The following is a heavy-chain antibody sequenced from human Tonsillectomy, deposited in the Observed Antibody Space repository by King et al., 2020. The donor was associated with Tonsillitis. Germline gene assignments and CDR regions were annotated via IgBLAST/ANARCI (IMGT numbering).Heavy chain of an antibody. CDR3: ARVHQLLRGNDF. CDR1: GYTFTTYD. Sequence: VQLVESGAEVKKPGASVNVSWKAAGYTFTTYDIDGVRQATGQGLEWVGWMKPYSGYTAYAQKFQGRVTMTGDTSISTSYMELNSLGSGDTAIYFCARVHQLLRGNDFWGQGTLVTVSS. D-gene: IGHD2-2*01. J-gene: IGHJ4*02. V-gene: IGHV1-8*01. CDR2: MKPYSGYT.